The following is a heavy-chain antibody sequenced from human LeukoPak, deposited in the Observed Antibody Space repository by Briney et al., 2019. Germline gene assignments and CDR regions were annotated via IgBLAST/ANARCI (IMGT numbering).Heavy chain of an antibody. D-gene: IGHD3-10*02. V-gene: IGHV3-30-3*01. J-gene: IGHJ4*02. Sequence: PGGSLRLSCAASGFTFSSYWMSWVRQAPGKGLEWVALISYDGSNKYYADSVKGRFTISRDNSKNTLYLQMNSLRAEDTAVYYCATHYVGRGCWGQGTLVTVSS. CDR2: ISYDGSNK. CDR3: ATHYVGRGC. CDR1: GFTFSSYW.